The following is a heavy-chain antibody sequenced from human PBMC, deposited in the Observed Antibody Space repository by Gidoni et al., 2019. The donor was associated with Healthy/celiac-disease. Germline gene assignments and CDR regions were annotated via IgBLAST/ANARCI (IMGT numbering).Heavy chain of an antibody. D-gene: IGHD5-12*01. CDR2: INHSGST. V-gene: IGHV4-34*01. Sequence: QVQLQQWGAGLLKPSETLSLTCAVYGGSFSGYYWSWIRQPPGKGLEWIGKINHSGSTNYNPSLKSRVTISVDTSKNQFSLKLSSVTAADTAVYYCARGRWLQSRIHRSAEYFQHWGQGTLVTVSS. CDR3: ARGRWLQSRIHRSAEYFQH. J-gene: IGHJ1*01. CDR1: GGSFSGYY.